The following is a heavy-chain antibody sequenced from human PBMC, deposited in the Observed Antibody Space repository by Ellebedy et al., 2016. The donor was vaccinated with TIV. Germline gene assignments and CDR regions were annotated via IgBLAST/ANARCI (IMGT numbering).Heavy chain of an antibody. CDR2: ISYDGTDK. CDR1: EFTFSTYA. Sequence: GESLKISCAASEFTFSTYAMHWVRPAPEKGLEWVAVISYDGTDKYDADSVKGRFTISSDKLNNTLFRQMKSLTADDTAVYYCAKDGGWRTSRLLRGMDFWGQGTTVTVSS. D-gene: IGHD2-2*01. V-gene: IGHV3-30*18. J-gene: IGHJ6*02. CDR3: AKDGGWRTSRLLRGMDF.